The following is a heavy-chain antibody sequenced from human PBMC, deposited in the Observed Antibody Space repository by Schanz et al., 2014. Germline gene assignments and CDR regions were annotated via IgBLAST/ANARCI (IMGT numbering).Heavy chain of an antibody. CDR1: GGTFSSYS. J-gene: IGHJ3*02. CDR3: ARGTMPGTFDI. CDR2: FIPILDVG. V-gene: IGHV1-69*09. Sequence: QVQLVQSGAELRKPGSSVKVSCKASGGTFSSYSISWVRQARGQGLEWVGRFIPILDVGNYAQQFQGRVTFTADKSTSTAYMELSSLRYEDTALYYCARGTMPGTFDIWGQGTMVTVSS. D-gene: IGHD2-2*01.